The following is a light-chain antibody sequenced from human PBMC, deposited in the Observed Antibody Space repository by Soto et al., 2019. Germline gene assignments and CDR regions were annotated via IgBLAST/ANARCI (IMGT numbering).Light chain of an antibody. CDR1: SGSIASNY. CDR3: KSFDISNVV. J-gene: IGLJ2*01. V-gene: IGLV6-57*04. Sequence: NFMLTQPHSVSESPGKTVTISCTRSSGSIASNYVQWYQQRPGSAPTPVIYEDSQRPSGVPDRFSGSIDSSSNSASLTISRLKTGDEADYYCKSFDISNVVFGGGTKVTV. CDR2: EDS.